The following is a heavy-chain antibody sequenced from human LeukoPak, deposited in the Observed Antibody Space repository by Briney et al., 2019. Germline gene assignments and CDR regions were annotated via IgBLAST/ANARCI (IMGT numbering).Heavy chain of an antibody. Sequence: SETLSLTCTVSGGSISSYYWSWIRQPPGKGLEWIGYIYYSGSTNYNPSLKSRVTISVDTSKNQFSLKLSSVTAADTAVYYCARGLWFGDENPPYFDYWGQGILVTVSS. V-gene: IGHV4-59*08. CDR3: ARGLWFGDENPPYFDY. D-gene: IGHD3-10*01. CDR1: GGSISSYY. CDR2: IYYSGST. J-gene: IGHJ4*02.